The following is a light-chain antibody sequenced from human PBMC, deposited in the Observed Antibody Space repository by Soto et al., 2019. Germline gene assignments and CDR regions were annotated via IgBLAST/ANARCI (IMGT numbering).Light chain of an antibody. J-gene: IGLJ3*02. CDR2: DND. V-gene: IGLV1-51*01. CDR1: SSNIEKNY. CDR3: GTWDSSLSVWV. Sequence: QSALTQPPSVSAAPGQRVTISCSGSSSNIEKNYVSWYQQIPGTAPKVVIYDNDQRPSGIPDRFSGFKSDTSATLAITGLQTGDEADYHCGTWDSSLSVWVFGAGTKLTVL.